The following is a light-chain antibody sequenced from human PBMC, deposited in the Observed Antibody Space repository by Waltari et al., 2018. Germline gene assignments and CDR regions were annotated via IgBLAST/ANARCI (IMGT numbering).Light chain of an antibody. CDR1: TYDVGGYNY. CDR3: CSHRSGNTLGV. CDR2: DVA. Sequence: SALTQPASVSGSPGQSITISCTGTTYDVGGYNYVTWYQQHPGKAPQLLIYDVATRPSGVSDRFAASKSGNTAALTISGLQAEDEADYYCCSHRSGNTLGVFGGGTKLTVL. V-gene: IGLV2-14*03. J-gene: IGLJ2*01.